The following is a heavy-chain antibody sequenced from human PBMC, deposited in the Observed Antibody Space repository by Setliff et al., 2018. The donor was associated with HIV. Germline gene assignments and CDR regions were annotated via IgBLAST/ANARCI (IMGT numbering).Heavy chain of an antibody. J-gene: IGHJ4*02. CDR1: GFPFSSYG. Sequence: GASVKVSCKASGFPFSSYGISWVRQAPGQGLEWMGWISAYNGGTKYAQKFQGRVTMTRDTSISTAYMEVSSLRSDDTAVYYCAREGSPIYYLDYWSQGTLVTVSS. D-gene: IGHD3-10*01. V-gene: IGHV1-18*01. CDR2: ISAYNGGT. CDR3: AREGSPIYYLDY.